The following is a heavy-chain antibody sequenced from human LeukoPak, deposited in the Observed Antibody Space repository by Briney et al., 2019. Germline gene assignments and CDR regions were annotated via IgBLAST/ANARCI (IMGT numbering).Heavy chain of an antibody. CDR2: TYYRSKWYN. Sequence: SQTLSLTCAISGDSVSNNSAAWNWIRQSPSRGLEWLGRTYYRSKWYNDYTVYAVSVKSRITFNPDTSKNQVSLQLSSVTPEDTAVYYCAREVAGTYAFDYWGQGTPVTVSS. J-gene: IGHJ4*02. CDR1: GDSVSNNSAA. V-gene: IGHV6-1*01. D-gene: IGHD6-19*01. CDR3: AREVAGTYAFDY.